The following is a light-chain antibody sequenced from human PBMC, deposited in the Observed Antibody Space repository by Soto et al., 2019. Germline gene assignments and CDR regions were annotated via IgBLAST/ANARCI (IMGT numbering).Light chain of an antibody. J-gene: IGLJ1*01. Sequence: QSALTQPASVSGSPGQSITISCTGTSSDLGGYNYVSWYQQHPGKAPKLMIYDVSSRPSGVSNRFPGSKSGNTASLTISGPQAEYEAYYYCSLYTGRTTEVFRTGTKVTVL. CDR2: DVS. CDR1: SSDLGGYNY. CDR3: SLYTGRTTEV. V-gene: IGLV2-14*03.